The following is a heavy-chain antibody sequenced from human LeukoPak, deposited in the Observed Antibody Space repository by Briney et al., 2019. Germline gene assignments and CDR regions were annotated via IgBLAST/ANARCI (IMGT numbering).Heavy chain of an antibody. J-gene: IGHJ4*02. D-gene: IGHD6-19*01. CDR1: GFPFSSYG. V-gene: IGHV3-33*01. CDR3: ARDLSAAFDF. CDR2: LVYDERS. Sequence: GGSLRLSCAASGFPFSSYGMHWVRQAPGKGLEWVARLVYDERSDYADSVKGRFSISRDNSKDTLFLDMSDLRVEDTAVYYCARDLSAAFDFWGQGVLVTVSS.